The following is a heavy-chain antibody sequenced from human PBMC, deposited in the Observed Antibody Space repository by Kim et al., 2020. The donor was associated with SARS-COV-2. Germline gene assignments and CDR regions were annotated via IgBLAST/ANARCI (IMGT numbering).Heavy chain of an antibody. Sequence: GGSLRLSCAASGFTFSSYWMHWVRQAPGKGLVWVSRINSDGSSTSYADSVKGRFTISRDNAKNTLYLQMNSLRAEDTAVYYCARDPADEGPYYYDSSGYSDAFDIWGQGTMVTVSS. CDR3: ARDPADEGPYYYDSSGYSDAFDI. CDR2: INSDGSST. D-gene: IGHD3-22*01. V-gene: IGHV3-74*01. J-gene: IGHJ3*02. CDR1: GFTFSSYW.